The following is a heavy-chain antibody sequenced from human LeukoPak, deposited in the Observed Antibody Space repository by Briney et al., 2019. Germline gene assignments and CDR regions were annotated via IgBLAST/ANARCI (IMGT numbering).Heavy chain of an antibody. Sequence: GGSLRLSCAASGFTFSSYEMNWVRQAPGKGLEWVSYISSSGSTIYYADSVKGRFTISRDNSKNTLYLQMNSLRAEDTAVYYCARVLGQMVRGVFYYYYYMDVWGKGTTVTISS. D-gene: IGHD3-10*01. CDR1: GFTFSSYE. CDR2: ISSSGSTI. CDR3: ARVLGQMVRGVFYYYYYMDV. V-gene: IGHV3-48*03. J-gene: IGHJ6*03.